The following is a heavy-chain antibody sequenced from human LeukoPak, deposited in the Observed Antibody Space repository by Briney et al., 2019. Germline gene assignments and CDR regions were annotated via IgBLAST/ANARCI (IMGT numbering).Heavy chain of an antibody. D-gene: IGHD3-3*01. J-gene: IGHJ6*03. V-gene: IGHV3-30*04. CDR1: GFTFSSYA. Sequence: GGSLRLSCAASGFTFSSYAMHWVRQAPGKGLEWVAVISYDGSNKYYADSVKGRFTISRDNSKYTLYLQMNSLRAEDTAVYYCAREGYYDFWSGYYYYYYMDVWGKGTTVTVSS. CDR3: AREGYYDFWSGYYYYYYMDV. CDR2: ISYDGSNK.